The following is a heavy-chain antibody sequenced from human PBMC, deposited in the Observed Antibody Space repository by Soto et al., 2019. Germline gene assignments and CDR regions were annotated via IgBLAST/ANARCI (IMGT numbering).Heavy chain of an antibody. CDR1: GGSISSGGYY. D-gene: IGHD3-22*01. J-gene: IGHJ2*01. CDR3: ARDSDSSGYYSHWYFDL. CDR2: IYYSGST. V-gene: IGHV4-31*03. Sequence: QVQLQESGPGLVKPSQTLSLTCTVSGGSISSGGYYWSWIRQHPGKGLEWIGYIYYSGSTYYNPSLKSRVTISVATPKNQFSLKLSSVTAADTAVYYCARDSDSSGYYSHWYFDLWGRGTLVTVSS.